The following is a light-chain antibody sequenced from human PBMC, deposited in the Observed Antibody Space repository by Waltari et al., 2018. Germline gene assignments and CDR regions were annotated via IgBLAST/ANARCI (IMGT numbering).Light chain of an antibody. CDR2: ENT. CDR3: GTWDSSLSGAV. CDR1: SSNIGNNY. Sequence: QSVLTQPPSVSAAPGQRVTISCSGGSSNIGNNYVSWYRQFPGTAPKLLIDENTERPSGIPGRFSGSKSGTSATLDITGLQAGDEADYYCGTWDSSLSGAVCGGGTHLTVL. V-gene: IGLV1-51*02. J-gene: IGLJ7*01.